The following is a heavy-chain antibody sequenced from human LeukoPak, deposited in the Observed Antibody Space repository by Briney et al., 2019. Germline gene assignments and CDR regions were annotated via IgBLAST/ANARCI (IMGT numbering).Heavy chain of an antibody. Sequence: VASVKVSCKASGYTFTGYYMHWVRQAPGQGLEWMGWINPNSGGTNYAQKFQGRVTMTRDTSISTAYMELSRLRSDDTAVYYCARGEGEVTYYYDSSGYYLTQFDYWGQGTLVTVSS. CDR2: INPNSGGT. J-gene: IGHJ4*02. V-gene: IGHV1-2*02. CDR3: ARGEGEVTYYYDSSGYYLTQFDY. D-gene: IGHD3-22*01. CDR1: GYTFTGYY.